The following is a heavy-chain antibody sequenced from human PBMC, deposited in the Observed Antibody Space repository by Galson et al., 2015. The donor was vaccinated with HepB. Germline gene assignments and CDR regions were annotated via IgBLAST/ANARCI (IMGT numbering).Heavy chain of an antibody. Sequence: CAISGDSVSSDSAAWNWIRQSPSRGLEWLGRTYYRSKWYNDYALSVESRITINPDTSKNQFSLQVNSVTPEDTAIYYCAREDGSSGWYFAMDVWGQGTTVSVSS. CDR1: GDSVSSDSAA. D-gene: IGHD6-19*01. CDR2: TYYRSKWYN. CDR3: AREDGSSGWYFAMDV. V-gene: IGHV6-1*01. J-gene: IGHJ6*02.